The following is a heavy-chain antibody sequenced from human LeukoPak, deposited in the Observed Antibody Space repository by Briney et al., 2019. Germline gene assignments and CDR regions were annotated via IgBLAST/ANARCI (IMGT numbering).Heavy chain of an antibody. V-gene: IGHV3-30*18. J-gene: IGHJ4*02. CDR2: ISYDGSNK. CDR1: GFTFSSYG. D-gene: IGHD3-22*01. Sequence: GGSLRLSCADSGFTFSSYGMHWVRQAPGKGLEWVAVISYDGSNKYYADSVKGRFTISRDNSKNTLYLQMNSLRAEDTAVYYCAKSAHYYDSSGYYLLTYWGQGTLVTVSS. CDR3: AKSAHYYDSSGYYLLTY.